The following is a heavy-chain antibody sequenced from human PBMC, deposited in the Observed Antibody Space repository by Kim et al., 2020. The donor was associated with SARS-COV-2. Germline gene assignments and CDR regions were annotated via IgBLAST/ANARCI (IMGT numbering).Heavy chain of an antibody. Sequence: GGSLRLSCAASGFTVSSNYMSWVRQAPGKGLEWVSVIYSGGSTYYADSMKGRFTISRDNSKNTLYLQMNSLRAEDTAVYYCARARTVYGMDVWGQGTTVTVSS. D-gene: IGHD4-4*01. CDR2: IYSGGST. CDR1: GFTVSSNY. CDR3: ARARTVYGMDV. V-gene: IGHV3-53*01. J-gene: IGHJ6*02.